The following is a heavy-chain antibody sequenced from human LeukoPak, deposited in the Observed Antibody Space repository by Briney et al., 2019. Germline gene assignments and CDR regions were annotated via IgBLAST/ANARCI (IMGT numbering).Heavy chain of an antibody. CDR3: ATFPYYFDSSGSYYFDF. Sequence: PGGSLRLSCAASGFTFSNYGMHWVRQAPGKGLEWVAFIRYDGTNKYYADSVKGQFTISRDNSKNTLYLQMNSLRAEDTAVFYCATFPYYFDSSGSYYFDFWGQGTLVTVSS. CDR2: IRYDGTNK. J-gene: IGHJ4*02. CDR1: GFTFSNYG. D-gene: IGHD3-22*01. V-gene: IGHV3-30*02.